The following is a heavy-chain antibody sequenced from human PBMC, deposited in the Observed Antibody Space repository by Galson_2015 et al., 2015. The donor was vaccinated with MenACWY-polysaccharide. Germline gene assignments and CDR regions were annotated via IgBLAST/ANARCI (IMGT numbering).Heavy chain of an antibody. V-gene: IGHV3-9*01. J-gene: IGHJ3*02. CDR1: GFTFDDYD. CDR2: ISWNRGAL. Sequence: SLRLSCAASGFTFDDYDMHWVRQAPGKGLEWVSGISWNRGALGYADSVKGRFTISRDNAKKSLYLQMISLRTEDTALYYCAKGKKYFGAGDALDIWGQGTMVTVSS. CDR3: AKGKKYFGAGDALDI. D-gene: IGHD4-17*01.